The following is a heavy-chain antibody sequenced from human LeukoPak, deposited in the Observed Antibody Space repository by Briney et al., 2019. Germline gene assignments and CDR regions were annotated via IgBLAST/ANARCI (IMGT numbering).Heavy chain of an antibody. Sequence: PGGSLRLSCAASGFTFSTYWMTWVRQAPGKGLEWVANIKEDGSEIYYVDSVKGRFTISRDNAKNSLYLQMNSLRADDTAIYYCARGGRSSGRLGYWGQGTLVTVSS. D-gene: IGHD6-6*01. V-gene: IGHV3-7*01. CDR2: IKEDGSEI. J-gene: IGHJ4*02. CDR1: GFTFSTYW. CDR3: ARGGRSSGRLGY.